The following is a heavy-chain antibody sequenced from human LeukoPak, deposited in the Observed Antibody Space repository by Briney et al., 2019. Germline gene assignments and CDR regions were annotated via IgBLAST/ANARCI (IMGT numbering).Heavy chain of an antibody. V-gene: IGHV1-18*01. CDR3: ARERYYDSSGYYDAFDI. D-gene: IGHD3-22*01. J-gene: IGHJ3*02. Sequence: ASVKVSCKASGYTFTSYGISRVRQAPGQGLEWMGWISAYNGNTNYAQKLQGRVTMTTDTSTSTAYMELRSLRSDDTAVYYCARERYYDSSGYYDAFDIWGQGTMVTVSS. CDR2: ISAYNGNT. CDR1: GYTFTSYG.